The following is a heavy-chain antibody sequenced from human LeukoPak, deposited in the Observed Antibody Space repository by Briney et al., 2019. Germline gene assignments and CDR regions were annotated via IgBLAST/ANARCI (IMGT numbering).Heavy chain of an antibody. CDR1: GYTFTSYG. CDR3: ARWYSWGDNWFDP. CDR2: ISAYNGNT. V-gene: IGHV1-18*01. Sequence: ASVKDSWKASGYTFTSYGMSWVRQAPGQGLEWMGWISAYNGNTNYAQKLQGRVTMTTDTSTSTAYMELRSLRSDDTAVYYCARWYSWGDNWFDPWGQGTLVTVSS. J-gene: IGHJ5*02. D-gene: IGHD1-20*01.